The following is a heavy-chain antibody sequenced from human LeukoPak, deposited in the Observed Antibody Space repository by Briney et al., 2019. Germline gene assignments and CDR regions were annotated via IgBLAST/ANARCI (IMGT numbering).Heavy chain of an antibody. J-gene: IGHJ4*02. CDR3: ARDAGPYGSGSYSRY. CDR1: GFTFSSYW. D-gene: IGHD3-10*01. V-gene: IGHV3-7*01. CDR2: IKQDGSEK. Sequence: GGSLRLSCAASGFTFSSYWMSWVHQAPGKGLEWVANIKQDGSEKYYVDSVKGRFTISRDNAKNSLYLQMNSLRAEDTAVYYCARDAGPYGSGSYSRYWGQGTLVTVSS.